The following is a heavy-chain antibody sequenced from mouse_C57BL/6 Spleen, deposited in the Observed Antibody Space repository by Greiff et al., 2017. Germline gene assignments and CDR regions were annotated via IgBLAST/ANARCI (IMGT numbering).Heavy chain of an antibody. CDR2: ISRGSSTI. Sequence: EVKLMESGGGLVKPGGSLKLSCAASGFTFSDYGMHWVRQAPEKGLEWVAYISRGSSTIYYADTVKGRFTISRDNAKTTLFLQMTSLRSEDTAMYYCARGHGSSPAWFAYWGQGTLVTVSA. D-gene: IGHD1-1*01. CDR3: ARGHGSSPAWFAY. V-gene: IGHV5-17*01. CDR1: GFTFSDYG. J-gene: IGHJ3*01.